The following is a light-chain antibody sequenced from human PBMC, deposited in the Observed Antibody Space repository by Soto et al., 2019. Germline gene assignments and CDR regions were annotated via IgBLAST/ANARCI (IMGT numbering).Light chain of an antibody. CDR1: QSVGRN. J-gene: IGKJ4*01. CDR2: GAS. V-gene: IGKV3-15*01. CDR3: QQYNHWPPLT. Sequence: EIVMTQSPATLSVSPGERATISCRVSQSVGRNLAWYQQKPGQAPRLLIYGASTRATGIPARFSGSGSGTEFTLTISSLQSEDFAIYSCQQYNHWPPLTFGGGTKVEIK.